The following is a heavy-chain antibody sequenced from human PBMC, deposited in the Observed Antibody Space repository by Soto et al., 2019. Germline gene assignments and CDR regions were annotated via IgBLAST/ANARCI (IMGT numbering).Heavy chain of an antibody. CDR2: IYYSGST. V-gene: IGHV4-31*03. CDR1: GGSISSGGYY. D-gene: IGHD2-2*01. CDR3: AREYQLLSGHFDY. Sequence: PSETLSLTCTVSGGSISSGGYYWSWIRQHPGKGLEWIGYIYYSGSTYYNPSLKSRVTISVDTSKNQFSLRLSSVTAADTAVYYCAREYQLLSGHFDYWGQGTLVTVSS. J-gene: IGHJ4*02.